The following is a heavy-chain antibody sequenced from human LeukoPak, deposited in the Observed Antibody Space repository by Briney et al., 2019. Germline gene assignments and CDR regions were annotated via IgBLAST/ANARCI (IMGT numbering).Heavy chain of an antibody. Sequence: GGSLRLSCAASGFTFSSYWMSWVRQALGKGLEWVANIKQDGSEKYYVDSVKGRFTISRDNAKNSLYLQMNSLRAEDTAVYYCAREVGYCSGGSCYSDYYYGMDVWGQGTTVTVSS. CDR1: GFTFSSYW. D-gene: IGHD2-15*01. J-gene: IGHJ6*02. CDR2: IKQDGSEK. V-gene: IGHV3-7*03. CDR3: AREVGYCSGGSCYSDYYYGMDV.